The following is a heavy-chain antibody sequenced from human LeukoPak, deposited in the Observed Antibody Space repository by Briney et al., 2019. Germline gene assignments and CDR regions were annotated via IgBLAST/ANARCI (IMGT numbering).Heavy chain of an antibody. CDR3: ATSIAVAGWLEGAFDI. D-gene: IGHD6-13*01. V-gene: IGHV4-4*07. J-gene: IGHJ3*02. CDR2: IYGSGST. CDR1: GGSISRYY. Sequence: PSETLSLTCTVSGGSISRYYWNWIRQPAGKGLEWIGRIYGSGSTNYKPSLKSRVTISVDTSKNQISVKLTSVTAADTAVYYCATSIAVAGWLEGAFDIWGQGTMVTVSS.